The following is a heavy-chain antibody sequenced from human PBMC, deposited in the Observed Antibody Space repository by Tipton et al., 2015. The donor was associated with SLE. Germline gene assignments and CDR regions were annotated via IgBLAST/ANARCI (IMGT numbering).Heavy chain of an antibody. CDR3: ARGDVVATLN. CDR1: GGSINSGDYS. CDR2: IFRSGNA. D-gene: IGHD5-12*01. J-gene: IGHJ4*02. Sequence: TLSLTCAVSGGSINSGDYSWSWIRRPPGKGLEWIGYIFRSGNAYYNPSLKSRVTISVDTSKNQFSLKLTSVTAADTAVYYCARGDVVATLNWGQGTLVTVSS. V-gene: IGHV4-30-2*01.